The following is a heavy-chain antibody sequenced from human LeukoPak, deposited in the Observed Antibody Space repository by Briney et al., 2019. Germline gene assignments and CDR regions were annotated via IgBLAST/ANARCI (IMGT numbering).Heavy chain of an antibody. CDR2: ISYSGST. D-gene: IGHD3-3*01. Sequence: SETLSLTCTVSGGSISSYYWSWIRQPPGKGLEWIGYISYSGSTNYNPSLKSRVTISVDTSKNQFSLKLSSVTAADTAVYYCAFSFDFWSGYYFDWGQGTLVTVSS. CDR3: AFSFDFWSGYYFD. V-gene: IGHV4-59*01. CDR1: GGSISSYY. J-gene: IGHJ4*02.